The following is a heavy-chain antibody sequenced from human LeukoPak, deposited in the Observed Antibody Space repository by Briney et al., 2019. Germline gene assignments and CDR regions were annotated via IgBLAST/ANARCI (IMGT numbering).Heavy chain of an antibody. J-gene: IGHJ4*02. CDR1: GGSISSSSYY. Sequence: SETLSLTCTVSGGSISSSSYYWGWIRQPPGKGLERIGSIYHSGSTYYNPSLKSRVTISVDTSKNQFSLKLSSVTAADTAVYYCARESTTRGADYWGQGTLVTVSS. CDR3: ARESTTRGADY. CDR2: IYHSGST. D-gene: IGHD1-1*01. V-gene: IGHV4-39*07.